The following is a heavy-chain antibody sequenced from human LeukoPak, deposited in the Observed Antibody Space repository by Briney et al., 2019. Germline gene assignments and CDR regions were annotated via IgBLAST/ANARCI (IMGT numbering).Heavy chain of an antibody. Sequence: GGSLRLSCAASGFTFSQYWMSWVRQAPGKGLEWVANIKHDGSEKQDGSEKNYVDSVKGRFTISRDNAKNSLYLQMNSLRAEDTAVYYCAKDGDCSGGSCYSSYFQHWGQGTLVTVSS. CDR3: AKDGDCSGGSCYSSYFQH. J-gene: IGHJ1*01. CDR2: IKHDGSEKQDGSEK. CDR1: GFTFSQYW. V-gene: IGHV3-7*01. D-gene: IGHD2-15*01.